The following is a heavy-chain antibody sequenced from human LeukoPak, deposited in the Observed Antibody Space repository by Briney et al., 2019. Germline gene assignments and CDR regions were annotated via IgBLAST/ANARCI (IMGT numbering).Heavy chain of an antibody. D-gene: IGHD1-26*01. CDR1: GFTFSDYY. V-gene: IGHV3-11*04. CDR3: AGGGGSYYFDS. Sequence: GGSLRLSCAASGFTFSDYYMSWIRQAPGEGLEWVSYISSGGSVMYYADSVKGRFTISRDNAKSSLYLQVNSLRAEDTAVYYCAGGGGSYYFDSWGQGTLVTVSS. J-gene: IGHJ4*02. CDR2: ISSGGSVM.